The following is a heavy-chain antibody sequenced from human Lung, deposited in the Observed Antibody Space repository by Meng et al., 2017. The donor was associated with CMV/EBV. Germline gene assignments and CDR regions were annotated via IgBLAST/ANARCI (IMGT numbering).Heavy chain of an antibody. D-gene: IGHD2-2*02. V-gene: IGHV4-59*01. CDR1: GDSISSFY. J-gene: IGHJ5*02. CDR3: AREYCASTGCYKGGRFDP. CDR2: FYYTGSA. Sequence: LXCSGTGDSISSFYWTWIRQSPGKGLEWIGYFYYTGSANYNPSLKSRVTISGDTSKNQFSLRLSSVTAADTAVYYCAREYCASTGCYKGGRFDPWGQGXLVTVSS.